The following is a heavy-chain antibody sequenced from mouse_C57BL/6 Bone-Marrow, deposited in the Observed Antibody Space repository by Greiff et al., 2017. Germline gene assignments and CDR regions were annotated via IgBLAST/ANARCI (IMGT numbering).Heavy chain of an antibody. CDR1: GFTFSSYA. CDR3: GREDYYEYGSGFGD. D-gene: IGHD2-4*01. CDR2: ISDGGSYT. V-gene: IGHV5-4*01. Sequence: EVMLVESGGGLVKPGGSLKISCAASGFTFSSYAMSWVRQTPEKRLEWVATISDGGSYTYYPDNVLGRFTISRDNAKNNLYLQMSHLKSEDTAMYYCGREDYYEYGSGFGDWGQGTTLTVSS. J-gene: IGHJ2*01.